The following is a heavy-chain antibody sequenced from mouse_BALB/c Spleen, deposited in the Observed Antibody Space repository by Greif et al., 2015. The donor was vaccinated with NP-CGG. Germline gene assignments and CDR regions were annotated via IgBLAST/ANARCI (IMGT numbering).Heavy chain of an antibody. CDR3: ARQREFDY. J-gene: IGHJ2*01. V-gene: IGHV5-6*01. Sequence: VQLQQSGGDLVEPGGSLKLSCAASGFTFSSYGMSWVRQTPDKRLEWVATISSGGSYTYYPDSVKGRFTISRDNAMNTLYLQMSSLKSEDTAMYYCARQREFDYWGQGTALTVSS. CDR1: GFTFSSYG. CDR2: ISSGGSYT.